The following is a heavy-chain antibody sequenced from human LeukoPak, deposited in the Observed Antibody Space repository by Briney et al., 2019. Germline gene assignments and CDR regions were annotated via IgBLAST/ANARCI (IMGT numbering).Heavy chain of an antibody. CDR2: IFYSGST. V-gene: IGHV4-59*01. Sequence: SETLSLTCTVSGGSINNYYWSWIRQPSGKGLELIGYIFYSGSTDYNPSLKSRVTISVDTSKNQFSLKLNSVTTADTAVYYCARDRGSGPGAFDIWGQGTMVTVSS. D-gene: IGHD6-19*01. J-gene: IGHJ3*02. CDR3: ARDRGSGPGAFDI. CDR1: GGSINNYY.